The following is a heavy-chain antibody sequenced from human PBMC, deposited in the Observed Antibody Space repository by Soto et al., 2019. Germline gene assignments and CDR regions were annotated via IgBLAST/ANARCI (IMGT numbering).Heavy chain of an antibody. J-gene: IGHJ4*02. Sequence: QVQLQESGPGLVKPSQTLSLTCTVSGGSISSGDYYWSWIRQPPGKGLEWIGYIYYSGSTYYNPSLKSRVTRSVDTSKNQFSLKLRSVTAADTAVYYCARVGGFGATTIDYWGQGTLVTVSS. D-gene: IGHD3-10*01. V-gene: IGHV4-30-4*01. CDR2: IYYSGST. CDR3: ARVGGFGATTIDY. CDR1: GGSISSGDYY.